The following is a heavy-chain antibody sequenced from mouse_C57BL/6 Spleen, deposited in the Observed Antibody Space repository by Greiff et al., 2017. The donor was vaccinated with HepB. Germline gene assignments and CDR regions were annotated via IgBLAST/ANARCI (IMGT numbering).Heavy chain of an antibody. CDR3: ASGPAYAMDY. V-gene: IGHV1-72*01. CDR1: GYTFTSYW. Sequence: QVQLKQPGAELVKPGASVKLSCKASGYTFTSYWMHWVKQRPGRGLEWIGRIDPNSGGTKYNEKFKSKATLTVDKPSSTAYMQLSSLPSEDSAVYYCASGPAYAMDYWGQGTSVTVSS. CDR2: IDPNSGGT. J-gene: IGHJ4*01.